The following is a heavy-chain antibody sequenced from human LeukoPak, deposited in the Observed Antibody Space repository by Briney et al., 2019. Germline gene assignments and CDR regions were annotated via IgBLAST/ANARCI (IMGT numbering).Heavy chain of an antibody. CDR1: GGSISSYY. J-gene: IGHJ4*02. Sequence: SETLSLTCTVSGGSISSYYWSWIRQPPGKGLEWIGYIYYSGSTNYNPSLKSRVTISVDTSKNQFSLKLSSVTAADTAVYYCARAGGKWGSVDYWGQGTLVTVSS. CDR3: ARAGGKWGSVDY. CDR2: IYYSGST. V-gene: IGHV4-59*01. D-gene: IGHD7-27*01.